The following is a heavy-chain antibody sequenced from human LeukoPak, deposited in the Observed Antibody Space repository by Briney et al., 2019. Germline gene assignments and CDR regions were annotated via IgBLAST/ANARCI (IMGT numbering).Heavy chain of an antibody. V-gene: IGHV3-30-3*01. Sequence: GGSLRLSCAASGFTFSSYAMHWVRQAPGKGLEWVAVISYDGSNKYYADSVKGRFTISRDNSKNTLYLQMNSLRAEDTAVYYCASGSTHFGYWGQGTLVTVSS. CDR2: ISYDGSNK. CDR1: GFTFSSYA. D-gene: IGHD1-26*01. J-gene: IGHJ4*02. CDR3: ASGSTHFGY.